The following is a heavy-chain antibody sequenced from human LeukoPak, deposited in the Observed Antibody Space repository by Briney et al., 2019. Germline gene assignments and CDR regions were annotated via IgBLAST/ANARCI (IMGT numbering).Heavy chain of an antibody. Sequence: GGSLRLSCAASGFTFSAYEMNWVRQAPGKGLEWVSYISGGGTNIYYADSVKGRFTVSRDDAKNSLYLQMNGLRAEDTAVYYCARTPTYGFWSGYTLDVWGQGTTVTVSS. D-gene: IGHD3-3*01. J-gene: IGHJ6*02. CDR1: GFTFSAYE. V-gene: IGHV3-48*03. CDR2: ISGGGTNI. CDR3: ARTPTYGFWSGYTLDV.